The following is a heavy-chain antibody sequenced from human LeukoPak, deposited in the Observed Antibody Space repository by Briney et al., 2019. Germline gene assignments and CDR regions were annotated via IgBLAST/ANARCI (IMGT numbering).Heavy chain of an antibody. D-gene: IGHD2-15*01. CDR2: IYSGGST. CDR3: ARRRMVAALMNWYFDL. CDR1: GFTVSSNY. V-gene: IGHV3-66*02. J-gene: IGHJ2*01. Sequence: PGGSLRLSCAASGFTVSSNYMSWVRQAPGKGLDWVSIIYSGGSTFYEDSVKGRFTISRDNSKNTLYLQMNSLRAEDTAVYYCARRRMVAALMNWYFDLWGRGTRVTVSS.